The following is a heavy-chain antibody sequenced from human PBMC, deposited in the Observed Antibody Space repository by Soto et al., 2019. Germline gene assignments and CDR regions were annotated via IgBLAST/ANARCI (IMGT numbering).Heavy chain of an antibody. J-gene: IGHJ6*02. V-gene: IGHV1-69*01. Sequence: QVQLVQSGAEVKKPGSSVKVSCKASGGTFSSQAISWVRQAPGQGREWMGGIIPVFKATNYAQKFQGRVTTTADDYTSTAYMDLYSLRSEDTAVYYCARDVPLNYYDGTYSYYAMDVWGQGTTVTVSS. CDR1: GGTFSSQA. CDR3: ARDVPLNYYDGTYSYYAMDV. D-gene: IGHD3-22*01. CDR2: IIPVFKAT.